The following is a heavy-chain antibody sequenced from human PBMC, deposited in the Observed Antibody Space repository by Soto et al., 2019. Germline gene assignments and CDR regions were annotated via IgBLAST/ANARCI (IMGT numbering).Heavy chain of an antibody. CDR2: IYSGGST. V-gene: IGHV3-66*01. J-gene: IGHJ4*02. D-gene: IGHD1-26*01. Sequence: PGGSLRLSCAASGFTVSSNYMSWVRQAPGKGLEWVSVIYSGGSTYYADSVKGRFTISRDNSKNTLYLQMNSLRAEDTAVYYCAKDHRSNSGRLQYWGQGTRVTVSS. CDR3: AKDHRSNSGRLQY. CDR1: GFTVSSNY.